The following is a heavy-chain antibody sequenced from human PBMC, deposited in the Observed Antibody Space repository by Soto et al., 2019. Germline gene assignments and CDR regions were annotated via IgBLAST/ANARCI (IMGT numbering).Heavy chain of an antibody. CDR2: ISGSGGST. CDR3: AKPHLMGWWGANPDY. J-gene: IGHJ4*02. Sequence: GGALRLSCAASGFTFSSYAMSWVRQAPGKGLEWVSAISGSGGSTYYADSVKGRFTISRDNSKNTLYLQMNSLRAEDTAVYYCAKPHLMGWWGANPDYWGQGTLVNVSS. CDR1: GFTFSSYA. D-gene: IGHD2-15*01. V-gene: IGHV3-23*01.